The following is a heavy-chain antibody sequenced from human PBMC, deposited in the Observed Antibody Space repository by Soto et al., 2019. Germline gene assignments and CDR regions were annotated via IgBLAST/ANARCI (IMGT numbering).Heavy chain of an antibody. CDR1: GDSVSSNSSA. CDR2: TYYRSKWYN. Sequence: SQTLSLTFAISGDSVSSNSSAWNWIRQSPSRVLEWLGRTYYRSKWYNDYAVSVKSRITINPDTSKNQFSLQLNSVTPEDTAVYYCARGHSGYDPYYYYGMVVWGQGATVTF. D-gene: IGHD5-12*01. CDR3: ARGHSGYDPYYYYGMVV. J-gene: IGHJ6*02. V-gene: IGHV6-1*01.